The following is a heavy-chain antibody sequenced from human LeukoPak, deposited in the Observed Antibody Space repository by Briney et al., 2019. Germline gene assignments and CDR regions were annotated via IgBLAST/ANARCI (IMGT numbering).Heavy chain of an antibody. CDR3: AVIAAAGTQLDY. J-gene: IGHJ4*02. V-gene: IGHV1-2*02. CDR2: INPNSGVT. D-gene: IGHD6-13*01. Sequence: GASVKVSCKASGYTFTAYYMYWVRQAPGQGLEWMGWINPNSGVTNYAQKFRGRVTMARAPSISTAYMELNRLRSDDTAVYYCAVIAAAGTQLDYWGQGTLVTVSS. CDR1: GYTFTAYY.